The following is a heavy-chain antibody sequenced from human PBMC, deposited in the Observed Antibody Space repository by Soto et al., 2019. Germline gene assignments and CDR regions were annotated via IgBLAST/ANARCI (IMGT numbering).Heavy chain of an antibody. CDR2: VYNNGGP. Sequence: QVQLQESGPGLVKPSGTLSLTCAVSDGFISSSNYWSWVRQPPGKGLEWIGQVYNNGGPSYNPSLRSRVTMSIDKSKNQFSLNLSAVTAAATAVYFCVRHGGRLFDYWGPGHLVTVSS. CDR1: DGFISSSNY. CDR3: VRHGGRLFDY. D-gene: IGHD2-15*01. V-gene: IGHV4-4*02. J-gene: IGHJ4*02.